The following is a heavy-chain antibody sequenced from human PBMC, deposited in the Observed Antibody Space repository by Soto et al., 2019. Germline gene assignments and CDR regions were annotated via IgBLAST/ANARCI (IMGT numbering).Heavy chain of an antibody. CDR3: ATPGGRDFNAFDV. CDR2: IFPIDSDT. CDR1: GYTFTINW. Sequence: GESLKISCKGSGYTFTINWIGWVRQMPGKGLEWMGIIFPIDSDTRYSPSSQGQVTISADNSISTAYLQWSSLKASDTAIYYCATPGGRDFNAFDVWGQGTMVTV. J-gene: IGHJ3*01. V-gene: IGHV5-51*01. D-gene: IGHD2-21*02.